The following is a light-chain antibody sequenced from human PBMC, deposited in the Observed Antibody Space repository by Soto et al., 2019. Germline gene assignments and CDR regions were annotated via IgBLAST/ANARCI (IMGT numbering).Light chain of an antibody. V-gene: IGKV3-20*01. CDR3: QQTYRLPWT. CDR1: QSVSSSY. J-gene: IGKJ1*01. Sequence: EIVMTQSPGTLSVSPGERATLSCRASQSVSSSYLAWYQQKPGQAPRLLIYGASSRATGIPDRFSGSGSGTDLTLTINSLQPEDFATYICQQTYRLPWTFGQGTKVDIK. CDR2: GAS.